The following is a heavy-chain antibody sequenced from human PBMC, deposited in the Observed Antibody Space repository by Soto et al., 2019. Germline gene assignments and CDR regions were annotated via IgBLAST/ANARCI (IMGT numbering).Heavy chain of an antibody. J-gene: IGHJ6*02. V-gene: IGHV3-23*01. CDR2: ISGSGGTT. CDR3: AKDSWAIFGVPSGEYYAMDV. D-gene: IGHD3-3*01. Sequence: EVQLLESGGAPVQSGGSLRLSCVASGFTFENYAMSWVRQAPGKGLAWVSAISGSGGTTYYSDSVKGGFTISRDNSKNTVYLQMNDLRVEDAAEYFCAKDSWAIFGVPSGEYYAMDVWGQGTTVTVSS. CDR1: GFTFENYA.